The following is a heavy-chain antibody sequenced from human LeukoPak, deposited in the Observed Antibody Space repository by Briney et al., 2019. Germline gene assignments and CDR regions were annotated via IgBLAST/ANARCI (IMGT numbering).Heavy chain of an antibody. J-gene: IGHJ4*02. D-gene: IGHD3-3*01. CDR1: GGSFSGYY. CDR2: INHSGST. V-gene: IGHV4-34*01. Sequence: SETLSLTCAVYGGSFSGYYWSWIRQPPGKGLEGIGEINHSGSTNYNPSLKSRVTISVATSKNQFSLKLSSVTAADTAVYYCARGWRGGYDFWSGYPHLYYFDYWGQGTLVTVSS. CDR3: ARGWRGGYDFWSGYPHLYYFDY.